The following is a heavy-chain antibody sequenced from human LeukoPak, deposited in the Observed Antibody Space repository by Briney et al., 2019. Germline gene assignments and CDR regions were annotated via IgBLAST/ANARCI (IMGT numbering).Heavy chain of an antibody. CDR2: IYYSGST. CDR3: ARGVTMIRGVILERTKSTNCFDP. V-gene: IGHV4-39*07. CDR1: GGSISSNSFY. D-gene: IGHD3-10*01. J-gene: IGHJ5*02. Sequence: SETLSLTCTVSGGSISSNSFYWGWIRQTPGKGLEWIGSIYYSGSTYYNPSRKSRATIVVDTSKNQVSLRLSSVTAADTAVYYCARGVTMIRGVILERTKSTNCFDPWGQGTLVIVSS.